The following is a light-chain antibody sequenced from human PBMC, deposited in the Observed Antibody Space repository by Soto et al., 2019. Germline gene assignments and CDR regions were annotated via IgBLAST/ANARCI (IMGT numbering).Light chain of an antibody. V-gene: IGKV3-20*01. Sequence: EIVLTQSQGTLSLSPGERATLSCRASQSVSSSYLAWYQHKPGQAPRLLIYGASSRATDIADRFSGSGSGTDFTLTISRLEPEDFAMYYCQQYGGSPTTFGQGTKVDIK. CDR3: QQYGGSPTT. J-gene: IGKJ1*01. CDR2: GAS. CDR1: QSVSSSY.